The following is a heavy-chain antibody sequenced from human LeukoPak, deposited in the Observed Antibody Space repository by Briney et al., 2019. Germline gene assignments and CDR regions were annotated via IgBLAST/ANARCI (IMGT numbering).Heavy chain of an antibody. D-gene: IGHD5-18*01. V-gene: IGHV4-59*01. CDR2: IYYSGST. J-gene: IGHJ4*01. Sequence: SETLSLTCTVSGASISSYYWSWIRQPPGKGLEWIGYIYYSGSTNYNPSLKSRVTISVDTSKNQFSLKLRSVTAADTAVYYCAREGRGYNYGAFDYWGQGTLVTVSS. CDR1: GASISSYY. CDR3: AREGRGYNYGAFDY.